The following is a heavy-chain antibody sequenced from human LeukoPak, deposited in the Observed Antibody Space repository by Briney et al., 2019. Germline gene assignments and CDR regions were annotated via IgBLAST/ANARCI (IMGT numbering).Heavy chain of an antibody. CDR3: ARESPGDDSSGYYYILDY. J-gene: IGHJ4*02. Sequence: GGSLRLSCAASGFTFSSYSMNWVRQAPGKGLEWVSSISSSSSYIYYADSVKGRFTISRDNAKNSLYLQMNSLRAEDTAMYYCARESPGDDSSGYYYILDYWGQGTLVTVSS. V-gene: IGHV3-21*01. D-gene: IGHD3-22*01. CDR2: ISSSSSYI. CDR1: GFTFSSYS.